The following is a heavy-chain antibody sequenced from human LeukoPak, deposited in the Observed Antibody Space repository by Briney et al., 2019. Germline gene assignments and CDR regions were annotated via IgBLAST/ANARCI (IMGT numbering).Heavy chain of an antibody. CDR2: ISPSSRYI. CDR3: ARGRGCSSMSCYPDY. Sequence: GGSLRLSCAASGFSFSDYSIDWVRQAPGKGLEWVSSISPSSRYIYYADSVKGRFTISRDNAKNSLYVQMNRLRAEDTAAYYCARGRGCSSMSCYPDYWGQGTLVTVSS. CDR1: GFSFSDYS. D-gene: IGHD2-2*01. V-gene: IGHV3-21*01. J-gene: IGHJ4*02.